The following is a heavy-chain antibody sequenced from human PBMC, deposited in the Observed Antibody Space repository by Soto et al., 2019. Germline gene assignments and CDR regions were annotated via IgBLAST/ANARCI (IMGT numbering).Heavy chain of an antibody. CDR1: GGSFSGYY. J-gene: IGHJ4*02. D-gene: IGHD2-8*02. Sequence: SETLSLTCAVYGGSFSGYYWSWIRQPPGKGLEWIGEINHSGSTNYNPSLKSRVTISVDTSKNQFSLKLSSVTAADTAVYYCARGILYYFDYWGQGSLVTVSS. CDR2: INHSGST. V-gene: IGHV4-34*01. CDR3: ARGILYYFDY.